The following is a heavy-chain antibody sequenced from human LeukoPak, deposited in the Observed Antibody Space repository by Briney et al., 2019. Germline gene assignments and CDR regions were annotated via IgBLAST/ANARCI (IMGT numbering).Heavy chain of an antibody. D-gene: IGHD2-2*01. Sequence: PGGSLRLSCAVSGITLSNYGMSWVRQAPGKGLEWVAGISDSGGRTNYADSVKGRFTISRDNSKNTLYLQMNSLRAEDTAVYYCARHPEPGYCSSTSCHESYFDYWGQGTLVTVSS. CDR3: ARHPEPGYCSSTSCHESYFDY. V-gene: IGHV3-23*01. CDR1: GITLSNYG. CDR2: ISDSGGRT. J-gene: IGHJ4*02.